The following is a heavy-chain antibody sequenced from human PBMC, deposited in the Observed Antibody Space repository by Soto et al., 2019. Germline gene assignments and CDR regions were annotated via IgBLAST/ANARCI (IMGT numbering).Heavy chain of an antibody. CDR3: AREPYYDSDYYYYGMGV. D-gene: IGHD3-22*01. CDR2: MNPNSANT. Sequence: SVKVSCKASGYPFTSYDINWVRQATGQGLEWMGWMNPNSANTGYAQKFQGRVTMTRNTSISTAYMELSSLRSEDTAVYYCAREPYYDSDYYYYGMGVWGQGTTVTVSS. CDR1: GYPFTSYD. V-gene: IGHV1-8*01. J-gene: IGHJ6*02.